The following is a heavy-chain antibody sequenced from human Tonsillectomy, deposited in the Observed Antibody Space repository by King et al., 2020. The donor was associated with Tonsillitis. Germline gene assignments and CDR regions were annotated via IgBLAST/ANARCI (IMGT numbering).Heavy chain of an antibody. J-gene: IGHJ4*02. CDR2: ISWDGDIT. CDR1: GFTFDDYT. V-gene: IGHV3-43*01. CDR3: AKAIPGGGSLHY. D-gene: IGHD3-16*01. Sequence: VQLVESGGVVVQPGGSLRLSCAASGFTFDDYTMHWVRQAPGKGVEWVALISWDGDITYYADSVKGRFTISRHNSKNSLYLQMKSLRTEDTDLYYCAKAIPGGGSLHYWGRGTLVTVSS.